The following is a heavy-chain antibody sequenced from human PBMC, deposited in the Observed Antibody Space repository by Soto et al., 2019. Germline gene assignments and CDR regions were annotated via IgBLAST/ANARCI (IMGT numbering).Heavy chain of an antibody. J-gene: IGHJ6*03. D-gene: IGHD1-20*01. Sequence: EVQLVESGGGLVKPGGSLRLSCAASGFTFSNAWMSWVRQAPGKGLEWVGRIKSKTDGGTTDYAAPVKGRFTISRDDSKNTLYLQMNSLKTEDTAVYYCTTGVITGITNYYYYMDVWGKGTTVTVSS. CDR2: IKSKTDGGTT. CDR3: TTGVITGITNYYYYMDV. CDR1: GFTFSNAW. V-gene: IGHV3-15*01.